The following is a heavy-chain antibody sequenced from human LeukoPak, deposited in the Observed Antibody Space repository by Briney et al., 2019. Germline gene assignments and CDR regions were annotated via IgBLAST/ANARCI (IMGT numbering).Heavy chain of an antibody. CDR2: IYTSGST. D-gene: IGHD6-13*01. V-gene: IGHV4-61*02. CDR1: GGSISSGSYY. CDR3: ARASSSWYGYWFDP. J-gene: IGHJ5*02. Sequence: KPSETLSLTCTVSGGSISSGSYYWSWIRQPAGKGLEWIGRIYTSGSTNYNPSLKSRVTISVDTSKNQFSLKLSSVTAADTAVYYCARASSSWYGYWFDPWGLGTLVTVSS.